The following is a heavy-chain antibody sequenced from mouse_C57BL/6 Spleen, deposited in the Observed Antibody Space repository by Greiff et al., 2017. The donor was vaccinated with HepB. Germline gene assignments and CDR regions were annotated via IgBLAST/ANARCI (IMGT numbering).Heavy chain of an antibody. Sequence: EVQLQQSGPELVKPGASVKISCKASGYTFTDYYMNWVKQSHGKSLEWIGDINPNNGGTSYNQKFKGKATLTVDKSSSTAYMELRSLTSEDSAVYYCARTITTVVEGYAMDYWGQGTSVTVSS. CDR3: ARTITTVVEGYAMDY. J-gene: IGHJ4*01. V-gene: IGHV1-26*01. CDR2: INPNNGGT. CDR1: GYTFTDYY. D-gene: IGHD1-1*01.